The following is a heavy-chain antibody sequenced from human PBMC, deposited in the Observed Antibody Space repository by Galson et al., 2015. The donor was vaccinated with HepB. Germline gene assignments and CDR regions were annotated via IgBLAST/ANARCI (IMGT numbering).Heavy chain of an antibody. Sequence: SLRLSCAASGFTFSSYAMHWVRQAPGKGLEWVSAISGSGGSTYYADSVKGRFTISRDNSKSTLYLQMNSLRAEDTAVYYCAKDHRGATVVTHWYDYYYYGMDVWGQGTTVTVSS. CDR1: GFTFSSYA. CDR2: ISGSGGST. CDR3: AKDHRGATVVTHWYDYYYYGMDV. J-gene: IGHJ6*02. V-gene: IGHV3-23*01. D-gene: IGHD4-23*01.